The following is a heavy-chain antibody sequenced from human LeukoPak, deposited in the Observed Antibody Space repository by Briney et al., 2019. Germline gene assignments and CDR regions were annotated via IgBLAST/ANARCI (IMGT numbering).Heavy chain of an antibody. V-gene: IGHV4-38-2*02. CDR1: GYYISSAYY. Sequence: SETLSLTCTVSGYYISSAYYWGWIRQPPGKGLEWIGSIYHSGSTYYNPSLKSRVTISVDTSKNQFSLKLSSVTAADTAVYYCARRSSNYAVVDPWDQGTLVTVSS. CDR3: ARRSSNYAVVDP. CDR2: IYHSGST. D-gene: IGHD6-13*01. J-gene: IGHJ5*02.